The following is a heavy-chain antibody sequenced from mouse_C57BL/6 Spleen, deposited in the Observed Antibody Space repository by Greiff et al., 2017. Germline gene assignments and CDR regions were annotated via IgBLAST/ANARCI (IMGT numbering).Heavy chain of an antibody. V-gene: IGHV5-6*01. CDR3: GGNPDYSNFYYFDY. Sequence: EVLLVESGGDLVKPGGSLKLSCAASGFTFSSYGMSWVRQTPDKRLEWVATISSVGSYTYYPDSVKGRFTISRDNANNTPCLKMSSLQSEDAAMYYCGGNPDYSNFYYFDYWGQGTTLTVSS. CDR2: ISSVGSYT. CDR1: GFTFSSYG. J-gene: IGHJ2*01. D-gene: IGHD2-5*01.